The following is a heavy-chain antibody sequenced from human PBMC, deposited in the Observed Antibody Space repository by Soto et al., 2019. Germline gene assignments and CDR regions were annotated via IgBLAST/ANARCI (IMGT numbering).Heavy chain of an antibody. Sequence: QVQLLQSGAEVKKPGASVKVSCKASGYTFTSYGISWVRQAPGQGLEWMGWISAYNGNTNYAQKLQGRVTMTTDTSTSTDYMELRSLRSDDTAVYYCARVRDSSALGNWFDPWGQGTLVTVSS. CDR1: GYTFTSYG. CDR3: ARVRDSSALGNWFDP. D-gene: IGHD3-22*01. CDR2: ISAYNGNT. V-gene: IGHV1-18*04. J-gene: IGHJ5*02.